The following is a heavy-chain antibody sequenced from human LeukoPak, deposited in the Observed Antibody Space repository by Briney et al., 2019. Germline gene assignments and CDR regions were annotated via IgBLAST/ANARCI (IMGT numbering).Heavy chain of an antibody. CDR1: GGSIRSSYYY. D-gene: IGHD4-17*01. J-gene: IGHJ5*02. CDR3: ARRTVNWFDP. Sequence: PSETLSLTCTVSGGSIRSSYYYWGWIRQPPGKGLEWIGYIHYTGSTYYNPSLKSRVTISVDTSNNQFSLRLSSVTAADTAVYYCARRTVNWFDPWGQGTLVTVSS. CDR2: IHYTGST. V-gene: IGHV4-31*03.